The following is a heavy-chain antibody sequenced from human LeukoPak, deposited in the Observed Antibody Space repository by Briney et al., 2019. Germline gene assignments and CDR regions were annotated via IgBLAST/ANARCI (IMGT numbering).Heavy chain of an antibody. J-gene: IGHJ6*02. CDR3: ARSQSTGWYNGGLDV. V-gene: IGHV4-30-4*01. CDR1: GGSISSGYYY. CDR2: IYYSGST. D-gene: IGHD6-19*01. Sequence: SETLSLTCTVSGGSISSGYYYWSWIRQPPGKGLEWIGYIYYSGSTYYNPSLKSRVTISVDTSKNQFSLKLSSVTAADTAVYYCARSQSTGWYNGGLDVWGQGTTVTVSS.